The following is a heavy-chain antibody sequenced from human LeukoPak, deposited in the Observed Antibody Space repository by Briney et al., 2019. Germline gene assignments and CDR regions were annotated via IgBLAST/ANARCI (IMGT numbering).Heavy chain of an antibody. J-gene: IGHJ4*02. CDR3: AREGGSGSYPPYYFDY. Sequence: SETLSLTCTVSGGSISSCYWSWIRQPAGKGLEWIGRIYTSGSTNYNPSLKSRVTMSVDTSKNQFSLKLSPVTAADTAVYYCAREGGSGSYPPYYFDYWGQGTLVTVSS. CDR2: IYTSGST. D-gene: IGHD3-10*01. V-gene: IGHV4-4*07. CDR1: GGSISSCY.